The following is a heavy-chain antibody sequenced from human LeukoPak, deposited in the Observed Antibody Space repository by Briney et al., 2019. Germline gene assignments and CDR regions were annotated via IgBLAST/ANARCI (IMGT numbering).Heavy chain of an antibody. CDR1: GDSISGYY. V-gene: IGHV4-4*07. CDR3: ARGLSGSYRYYYYYMDV. CDR2: IYTSGRT. Sequence: PSETLSLTCTVSGDSISGYYWTWIRQPAGKGLEWIGRIYTSGRTNYNSSLMSRLTLSIDTSKNQFSLNLSSATAADTAVYYCARGLSGSYRYYYYYMDVWGKGTTVTVSS. D-gene: IGHD1-26*01. J-gene: IGHJ6*03.